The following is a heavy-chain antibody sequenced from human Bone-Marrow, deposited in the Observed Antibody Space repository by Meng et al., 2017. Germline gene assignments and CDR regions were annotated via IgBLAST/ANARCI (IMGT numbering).Heavy chain of an antibody. J-gene: IGHJ6*02. CDR3: ARDYNRMGRGGNMDV. CDR2: ISAYNGNT. CDR1: GYTFTSYG. D-gene: IGHD3-10*01. Sequence: ASVKVSCKASGYTFTSYGISWVRQAPGQGLEWMGWISAYNGNTNYAQKLQGRVTMTTDTSTSTAYMELRSLRSDDTAVYYCARDYNRMGRGGNMDVWGQGTTVTVSS. V-gene: IGHV1-18*01.